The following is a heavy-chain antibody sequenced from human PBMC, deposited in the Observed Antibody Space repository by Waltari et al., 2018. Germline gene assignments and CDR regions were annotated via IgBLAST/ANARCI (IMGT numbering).Heavy chain of an antibody. J-gene: IGHJ6*02. CDR3: ARSRLTIVGGSYYYYGMDV. V-gene: IGHV1-69*01. CDR2: IYPSFGTA. D-gene: IGHD3-3*01. Sequence: QVQLVQSGAEVKKPGSSVKVSCKASGGTFSSYAISWVRQAPGQGLEWMGGIYPSFGTANYAQKFQGRVTITADESTSTAYMELSSLRSEDTAVYYCARSRLTIVGGSYYYYGMDVWGQGTTVTVSS. CDR1: GGTFSSYA.